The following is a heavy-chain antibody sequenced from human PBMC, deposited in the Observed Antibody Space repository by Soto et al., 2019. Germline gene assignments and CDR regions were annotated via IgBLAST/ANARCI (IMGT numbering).Heavy chain of an antibody. CDR2: ISYDGSNK. J-gene: IGHJ5*02. Sequence: QPGGSMRLSCAASGFTFSSYGLHWVRQAPGKGLEWVAVISYDGSNKYYADSVKGRFTISRDNSKNTLYLQMNSLRAEDTAVYYCSPGGGVELRFDPWGQGTLVTVSS. V-gene: IGHV3-30*03. CDR3: SPGGGVELRFDP. D-gene: IGHD2-8*01. CDR1: GFTFSSYG.